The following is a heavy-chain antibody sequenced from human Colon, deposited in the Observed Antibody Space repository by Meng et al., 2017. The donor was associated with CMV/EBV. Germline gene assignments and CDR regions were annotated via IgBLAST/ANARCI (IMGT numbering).Heavy chain of an antibody. CDR1: GDSIRSHY. D-gene: IGHD1-1*01. CDR3: ARGIGHASNNSHDY. V-gene: IGHV4-59*11. CDR2: VYYSGSA. Sequence: GPLRLSCTVSGDSIRSHYWSWIRQPPGKGLEWMGHVYYSGSATYSPSLRSRITISVDTSKNQISLNLRSVTAADTAIYFCARGIGHASNNSHDYWGQGTVVTVSS. J-gene: IGHJ4*02.